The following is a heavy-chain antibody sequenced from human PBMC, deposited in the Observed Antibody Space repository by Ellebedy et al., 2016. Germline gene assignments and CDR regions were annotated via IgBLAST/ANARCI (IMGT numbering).Heavy chain of an antibody. D-gene: IGHD6-19*01. CDR2: IYYSGST. J-gene: IGHJ3*02. CDR3: ARDPPRDSSGWYKTDAFDI. V-gene: IGHV4-59*01. Sequence: SETLSLXCTVSGGSISSYYWSWIRQPPGKGLEWIGYIYYSGSTNYNPSLKSRVTISVDTSKNQFSLKLSSVTAADTAVYYCARDPPRDSSGWYKTDAFDIWGQGTMVTVSS. CDR1: GGSISSYY.